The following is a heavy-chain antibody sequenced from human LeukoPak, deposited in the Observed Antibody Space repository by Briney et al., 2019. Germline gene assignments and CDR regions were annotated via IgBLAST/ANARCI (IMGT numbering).Heavy chain of an antibody. CDR2: ISDSGGSA. D-gene: IGHD3-22*01. J-gene: IGHJ4*02. Sequence: GGSLRLSCAASGFTFSSYAMTWVRQAPGKGLEWVSVISDSGGSAYYADSVQGRFTISRDNSKNTLYLQMNSLRAEDTAVYYCAKDYSSGYYYVDYWGQGTLVTVSS. CDR1: GFTFSSYA. CDR3: AKDYSSGYYYVDY. V-gene: IGHV3-23*01.